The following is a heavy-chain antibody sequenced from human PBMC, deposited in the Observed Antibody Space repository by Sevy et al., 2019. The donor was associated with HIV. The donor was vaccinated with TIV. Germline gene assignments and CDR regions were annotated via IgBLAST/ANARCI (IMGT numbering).Heavy chain of an antibody. CDR1: GFTFSTYA. D-gene: IGHD2-15*01. J-gene: IGHJ6*02. Sequence: GSLRLSCAASGFTFSTYAMNWVRQAPGKGLEWVSYISGSGRSTYYADSVEGRFTISRDNSKNTLYLQMNSLRADDTAVYYCAKGYCSGGSCPRDYYYYGMDVWGQWTTVTVSS. V-gene: IGHV3-23*01. CDR3: AKGYCSGGSCPRDYYYYGMDV. CDR2: ISGSGRST.